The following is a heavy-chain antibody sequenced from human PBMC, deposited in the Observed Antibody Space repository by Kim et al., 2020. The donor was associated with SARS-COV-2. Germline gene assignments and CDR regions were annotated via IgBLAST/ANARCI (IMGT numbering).Heavy chain of an antibody. V-gene: IGHV3-7*01. CDR3: VRSGIAGGFDY. D-gene: IGHD6-13*01. CDR2: IKKDRDRREK. J-gene: IGHJ4*02. CDR1: GFIFSDFW. Sequence: GGSLRLSCAASGFIFSDFWMSWVRQAPGKGLEWVANIKKDRDRREKYYVDSVEGRFTIFRDDAKNSLYLQMSSLRPEDTASYYCVRSGIAGGFDYWGRGSLVTVSS.